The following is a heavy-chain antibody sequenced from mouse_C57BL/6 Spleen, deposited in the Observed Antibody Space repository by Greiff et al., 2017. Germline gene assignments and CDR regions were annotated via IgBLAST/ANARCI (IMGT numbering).Heavy chain of an antibody. CDR2: ISDGGSYT. CDR1: GFTFSSYA. Sequence: EVHLVESGGGLVKPGGSLKLSCAASGFTFSSYAMSWVRQTPEKRLEWVATISDGGSYTYYPDNVKGRFTISRDNAKNNLYLQMSHLKSEDTAMYYCARDRGYYYGSSYGGFFAYWGQGTLVTVSA. D-gene: IGHD1-1*01. V-gene: IGHV5-4*01. CDR3: ARDRGYYYGSSYGGFFAY. J-gene: IGHJ3*01.